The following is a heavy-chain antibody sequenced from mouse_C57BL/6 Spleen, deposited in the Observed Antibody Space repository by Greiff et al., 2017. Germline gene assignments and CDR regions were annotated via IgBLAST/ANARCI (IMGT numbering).Heavy chain of an antibody. CDR3: ARRDIGLITTVVATDFDV. Sequence: VQLQQPGAELVKPGASVKLSCKASGYTFTSYWMQWVKQRPGQGLEWIGEIDPSDSYTNYNQKFKGKATLTVDTSSSTAYMQLSSLTSEDSAVYYCARRDIGLITTVVATDFDVWGTGTTVTVSS. V-gene: IGHV1-50*01. CDR2: IDPSDSYT. CDR1: GYTFTSYW. D-gene: IGHD1-1*01. J-gene: IGHJ1*03.